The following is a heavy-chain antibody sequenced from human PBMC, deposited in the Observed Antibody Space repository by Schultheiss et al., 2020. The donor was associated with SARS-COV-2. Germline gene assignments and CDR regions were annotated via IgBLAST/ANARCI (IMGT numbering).Heavy chain of an antibody. CDR2: IFPVGTT. CDR3: ARGPNSDS. Sequence: SLKISCAASGFIFSDYYMNWIRQAPGKGLEWVSVIFPVGTTYYADSVKGRFTISRDNSKNTVYLQMNSLRAEDTAVYYCARGPNSDSWGQGTLVTVSS. J-gene: IGHJ5*01. V-gene: IGHV3-53*01. CDR1: GFIFSDYY. D-gene: IGHD2-8*01.